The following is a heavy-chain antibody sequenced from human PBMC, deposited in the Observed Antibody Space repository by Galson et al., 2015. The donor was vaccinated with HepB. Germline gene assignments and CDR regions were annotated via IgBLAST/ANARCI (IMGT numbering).Heavy chain of an antibody. CDR1: GFTFSSYS. D-gene: IGHD6-6*01. CDR3: ARDLDEYSSSP. Sequence: SLRLSCAASGFTFSSYSMNWVRQAPGKGLEWVSSINSSSSYIYYADSVKGRFTISRDNAKNSLYLQMNSLRAEDTAVYYCARDLDEYSSSPWGQGTLVTVSS. V-gene: IGHV3-21*01. J-gene: IGHJ4*02. CDR2: INSSSSYI.